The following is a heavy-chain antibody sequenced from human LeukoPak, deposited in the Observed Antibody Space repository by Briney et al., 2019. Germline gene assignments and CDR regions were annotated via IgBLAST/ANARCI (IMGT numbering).Heavy chain of an antibody. J-gene: IGHJ1*01. Sequence: GGSLRLSCVASGFRFSDFYMGWIRQAPGKGPEWLSYISGSGTTISYADSVKGRFTISRDNAKNSLYLQMDSLRAEDTAVYYCTRDWRTGMVWPYWGQGILVTVSS. CDR2: ISGSGTTI. D-gene: IGHD5-18*01. V-gene: IGHV3-11*01. CDR1: GFRFSDFY. CDR3: TRDWRTGMVWPY.